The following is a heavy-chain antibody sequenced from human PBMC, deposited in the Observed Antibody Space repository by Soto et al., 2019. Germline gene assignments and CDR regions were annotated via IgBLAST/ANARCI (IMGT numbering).Heavy chain of an antibody. V-gene: IGHV4-31*03. Sequence: SETLSLPCSVPGAALNSGNYYWSWIRQVPGKGLEWIGHIYVTGAVDYNPSLSDRITISQDTSERQFSLNPRLVTAADTAVYYCARLRIATNNYKWFDPWGQGTLVTVSS. CDR1: GAALNSGNYY. D-gene: IGHD2-21*01. J-gene: IGHJ5*02. CDR3: ARLRIATNNYKWFDP. CDR2: IYVTGAV.